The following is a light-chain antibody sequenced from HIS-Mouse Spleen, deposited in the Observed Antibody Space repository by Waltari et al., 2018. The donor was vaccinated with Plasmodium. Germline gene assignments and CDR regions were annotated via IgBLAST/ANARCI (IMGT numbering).Light chain of an antibody. J-gene: IGKJ4*01. V-gene: IGKV1-5*03. CDR2: KAS. CDR1: QSISSW. CDR3: QQYNSLLT. Sequence: DIQMTQSPSTLSASVGDRVTITCRASQSISSWLAWYQQKPGKAPKLLIYKASSLESGVPARVSGSGSGTEFTVAISSLQPDDFATYDGQQYNSLLTFGGGTKVEIK.